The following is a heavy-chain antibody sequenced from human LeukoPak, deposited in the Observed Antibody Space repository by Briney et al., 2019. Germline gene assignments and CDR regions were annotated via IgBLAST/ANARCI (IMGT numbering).Heavy chain of an antibody. D-gene: IGHD3-22*01. CDR2: ISAYNGNT. CDR1: GYTFTGYY. J-gene: IGHJ3*02. V-gene: IGHV1-18*04. CDR3: ARDPYDSSGYYRIDAFDI. Sequence: ASVKVSCKASGYTFTGYYMHWVRQAPGQGLEWMGWISAYNGNTNYAQKLQGRVTMTTDTSTSTAYMELRSLRSDDTAVYYCARDPYDSSGYYRIDAFDIWGQGTMVTVSS.